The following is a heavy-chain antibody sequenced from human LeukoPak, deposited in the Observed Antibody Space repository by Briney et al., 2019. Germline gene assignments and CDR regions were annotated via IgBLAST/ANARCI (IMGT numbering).Heavy chain of an antibody. Sequence: GGSLRLSCAASGFTFSSYAMSWVRQAPGKGLEWVSAITGSGGSTYYADSVKGRFTISRDNSKNTLYVQMNSLRAEDTAVYYCATERNWVFDYWGQGTLVPVSS. CDR3: ATERNWVFDY. CDR1: GFTFSSYA. J-gene: IGHJ4*02. CDR2: ITGSGGST. D-gene: IGHD7-27*01. V-gene: IGHV3-23*01.